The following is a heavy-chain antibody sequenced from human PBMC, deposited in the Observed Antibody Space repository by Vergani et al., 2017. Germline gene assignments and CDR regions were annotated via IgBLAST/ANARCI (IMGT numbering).Heavy chain of an antibody. V-gene: IGHV4-39*01. CDR1: GASIRSSNYY. J-gene: IGHJ5*02. D-gene: IGHD6-19*01. CDR3: ARHSTVEWLVKLGWIDP. Sequence: QLQPQESGPGLVKPSATLSLTCSVSGASIRSSNYYWGWIRQPPGKGLEWIASIYYSGSTYYNPYLKSRVTISVDTSKNQFSLKLSSVTAADTAVYFCARHSTVEWLVKLGWIDPWGQGILVTVSS. CDR2: IYYSGST.